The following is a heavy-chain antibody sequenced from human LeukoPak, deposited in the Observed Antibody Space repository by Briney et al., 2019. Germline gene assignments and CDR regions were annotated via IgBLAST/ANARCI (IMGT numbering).Heavy chain of an antibody. Sequence: SETLSLTCAVYGGSFSGYYWSWIRQPPGKGLEWIGEVNHSGSTNYNPSLKSRVTISVDTSKNQFSLKLSSVTAADTAVYYCARGLPYSSSKPSYYYYYMDVWGKGTTVTVSS. CDR1: GGSFSGYY. CDR3: ARGLPYSSSKPSYYYYYMDV. D-gene: IGHD6-6*01. V-gene: IGHV4-34*01. J-gene: IGHJ6*03. CDR2: VNHSGST.